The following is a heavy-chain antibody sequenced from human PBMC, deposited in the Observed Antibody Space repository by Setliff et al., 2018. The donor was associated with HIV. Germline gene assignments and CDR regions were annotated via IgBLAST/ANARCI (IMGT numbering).Heavy chain of an antibody. Sequence: PSETLSLTCAVYGGSFSGYYWSWIRQHPGKGLEWIGYISYSGSTYYNPSLKSRVTISVDKSKNQFSLNLSSVTAADTAVYYCAREAVFGVVPDDGNDAFDIWGQGTMVTVSS. J-gene: IGHJ3*02. CDR1: GGSFSGYY. CDR3: AREAVFGVVPDDGNDAFDI. CDR2: ISYSGST. V-gene: IGHV4-34*11. D-gene: IGHD3-3*01.